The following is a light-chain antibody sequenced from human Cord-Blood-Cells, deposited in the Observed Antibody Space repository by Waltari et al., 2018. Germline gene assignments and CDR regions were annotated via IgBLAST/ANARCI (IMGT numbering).Light chain of an antibody. V-gene: IGLV2-14*01. CDR1: SSDVGGYNY. CDR2: DVS. CDR3: SSYTSSSTWV. Sequence: QSALTQPASVSGSPGQSITISCPGTSSDVGGYNYVSWYQRHPGKAPKRMIYDVSKRPSGVSTRFSGSKSGHTASLTISGLQAEDEADYYCSSYTSSSTWVFGGGTKLTVL. J-gene: IGLJ3*02.